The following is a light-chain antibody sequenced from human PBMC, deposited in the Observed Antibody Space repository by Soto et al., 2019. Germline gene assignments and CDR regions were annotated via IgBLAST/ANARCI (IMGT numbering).Light chain of an antibody. CDR1: NSDVGTYNY. CDR3: SSYTGTNTLVV. J-gene: IGLJ2*01. CDR2: DVT. Sequence: QSVLTQPASVSGSPGQSITISCTGTNSDVGTYNYVSWYQQHPGKAPKLMIYDVTSRPSGVSNRFSGSKSGNTASLTISGLQAEDESVYYCSSYTGTNTLVVFGGGTKLTVL. V-gene: IGLV2-14*03.